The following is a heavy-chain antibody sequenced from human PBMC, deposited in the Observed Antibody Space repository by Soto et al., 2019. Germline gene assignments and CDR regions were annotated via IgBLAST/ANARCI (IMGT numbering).Heavy chain of an antibody. CDR2: MYNTGST. J-gene: IGHJ6*02. CDR1: GGSISRYY. CDR3: ARDLWGYCGTDCYPLDV. D-gene: IGHD2-21*02. V-gene: IGHV4-59*01. Sequence: QVQLQESGPGLVKPSETLSLTCTVSGGSISRYYWSWIRQPPGKGLEWIGYMYNTGSTVYNPPFKSRVTRSVDTSKNPFSLKLNSVTAADTAVYYCARDLWGYCGTDCYPLDVWGQGTTVTVSS.